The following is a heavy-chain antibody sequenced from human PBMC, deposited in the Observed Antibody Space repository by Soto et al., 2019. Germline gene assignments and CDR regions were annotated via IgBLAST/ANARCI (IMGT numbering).Heavy chain of an antibody. Sequence: PGESLKISCKGSGYSFTSYWISWVRQMPGKGLEWMGRIDPSDSYTNYSPSFQGHVTISADKSISTAYLQWSSLKASDTAMYYCARIQDSSSWYPGDYWGQGTMVTVYS. V-gene: IGHV5-10-1*01. D-gene: IGHD6-13*01. J-gene: IGHJ4*02. CDR2: IDPSDSYT. CDR1: GYSFTSYW. CDR3: ARIQDSSSWYPGDY.